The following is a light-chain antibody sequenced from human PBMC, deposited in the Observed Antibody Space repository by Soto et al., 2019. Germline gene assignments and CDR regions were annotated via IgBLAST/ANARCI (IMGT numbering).Light chain of an antibody. V-gene: IGLV2-14*01. CDR3: SSYTSSTTLKV. CDR1: SSDVGGYNY. Sequence: QSALTQPASVSGSPGQSITISRTGTSSDVGGYNYVSWYQQHPGKAPKLIIYDVSNRPSGVSNRFSGSKSGNTASLTISGLQAEDEADYYCSSYTSSTTLKVFGGGTKLTVL. CDR2: DVS. J-gene: IGLJ2*01.